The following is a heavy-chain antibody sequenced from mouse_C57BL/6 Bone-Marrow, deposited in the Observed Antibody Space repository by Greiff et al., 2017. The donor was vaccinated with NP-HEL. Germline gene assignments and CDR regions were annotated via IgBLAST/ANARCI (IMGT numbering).Heavy chain of an antibody. D-gene: IGHD1-1*01. J-gene: IGHJ1*03. CDR2: IDPSDSYT. CDR1: GYTFTSYW. V-gene: IGHV1-69*01. Sequence: VQLQESGAELVMPGASVKLSCKASGYTFTSYWMHWVKQRPGQGLEWIGEIDPSDSYTNYNQKFKGKSTLTVDKSSSTAYMQLSSLTSEDSAVYYCARRGGSRYVGYVDVWGTGTTVTVSS. CDR3: ARRGGSRYVGYVDV.